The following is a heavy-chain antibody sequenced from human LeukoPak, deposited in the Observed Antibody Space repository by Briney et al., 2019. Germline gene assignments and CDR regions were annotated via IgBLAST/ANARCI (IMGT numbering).Heavy chain of an antibody. D-gene: IGHD5-24*01. Sequence: SETLSLTCTVSGSSISSYYWSWIRQPPGKGLEWIGYIYYSGSTNYNPSLKSRVTISVDTSKNQFSLKLSSVTAADTAVYYCARVVREMATLRFDPWGQGTLVTVSS. J-gene: IGHJ5*02. CDR1: GSSISSYY. CDR2: IYYSGST. V-gene: IGHV4-59*01. CDR3: ARVVREMATLRFDP.